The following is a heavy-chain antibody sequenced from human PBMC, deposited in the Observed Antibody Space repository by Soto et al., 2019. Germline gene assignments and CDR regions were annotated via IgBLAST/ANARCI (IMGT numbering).Heavy chain of an antibody. CDR3: ARAYSSSSSFDP. Sequence: SETLSLTCTVSGGSISTSYWSWIRQPPGKGLEWIAYIYDSGSTNYNPSLKSRVTISVDTSKNQCSLKLTSVTAPDTAVYYCARAYSSSSSFDPWGQGTLVTVSS. CDR2: IYDSGST. V-gene: IGHV4-59*01. CDR1: GGSISTSY. D-gene: IGHD6-13*01. J-gene: IGHJ5*02.